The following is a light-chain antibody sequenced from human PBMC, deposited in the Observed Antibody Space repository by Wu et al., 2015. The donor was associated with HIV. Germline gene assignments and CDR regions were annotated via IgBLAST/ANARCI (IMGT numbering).Light chain of an antibody. V-gene: IGKV3-20*01. CDR3: QQYGRSPLMYT. CDR1: QSVNSN. J-gene: IGKJ2*01. Sequence: EIVMTQSPATLSVSPGERATLSCRASQSVNSNLAWYQQKPGQAPRLLIYGASSRATGIPDRFSGSGSGTDFTLTISRLEPEDFAVYYCQQYGRSPLMYTFGQGTKLEIK. CDR2: GAS.